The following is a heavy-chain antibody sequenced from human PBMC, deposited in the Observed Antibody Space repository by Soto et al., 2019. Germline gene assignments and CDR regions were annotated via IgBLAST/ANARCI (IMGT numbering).Heavy chain of an antibody. J-gene: IGHJ6*02. V-gene: IGHV3-66*01. D-gene: IGHD1-26*01. CDR2: VYSGGST. Sequence: EVQLVESGGGLVQPGGSLRLSCAASGLTVSSNYMSWVRQPPGKGLEWVSVVYSGGSTYYADSVKGRFTISRDNSRNTLYLQMNSLRTEDTAVYSCARESVGERFGMDVWGQGTTVTVSS. CDR3: ARESVGERFGMDV. CDR1: GLTVSSNY.